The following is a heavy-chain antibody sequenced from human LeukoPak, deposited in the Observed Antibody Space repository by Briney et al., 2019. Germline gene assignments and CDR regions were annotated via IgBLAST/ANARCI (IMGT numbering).Heavy chain of an antibody. D-gene: IGHD3-10*01. CDR2: ISAYNGNT. Sequence: ASVKVSCKASGYTLTSYGISWVRQAPGQGLEWMGWISAYNGNTNYAQKLQGRVTMTRDTFTSTTYMELRSLRSDDTAVYYCGRDQYYGSGSPLDTFDIWGQGTMVTVSS. CDR3: GRDQYYGSGSPLDTFDI. V-gene: IGHV1-18*01. CDR1: GYTLTSYG. J-gene: IGHJ3*02.